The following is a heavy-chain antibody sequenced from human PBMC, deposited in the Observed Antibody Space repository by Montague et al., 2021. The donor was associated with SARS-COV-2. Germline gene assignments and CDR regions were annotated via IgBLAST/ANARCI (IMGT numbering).Heavy chain of an antibody. V-gene: IGHV4-59*01. CDR3: ARVHYYTGYVDS. D-gene: IGHD3-22*01. J-gene: IGHJ4*02. CDR1: GGSMRDYY. Sequence: SETLLTCTVSGGSMRDYYWSWIRQPPGEGLDWIGYIYYSGSTDYNPSLNSRVTLSLDTPKNQFSLNLRSVTAADTAFYYCARVHYYTGYVDSWGQGTLVSVSS. CDR2: IYYSGST.